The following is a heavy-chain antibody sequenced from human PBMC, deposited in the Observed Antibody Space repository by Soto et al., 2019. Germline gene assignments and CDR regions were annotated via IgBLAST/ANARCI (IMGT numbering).Heavy chain of an antibody. V-gene: IGHV1-18*04. D-gene: IGHD2-15*01. Sequence: QVQLVQSGVEVKKPGASVKVSCKASGYTFISHGISWVRQAPGLGLEWMGWISGKNGNTNYAQKIQGRVTLTTDTSTSTAYMELRSLRSDDTAVYYCARVSSSIVVVPDYGMDVWGQGPRSPSP. CDR2: ISGKNGNT. CDR3: ARVSSSIVVVPDYGMDV. J-gene: IGHJ6*02. CDR1: GYTFISHG.